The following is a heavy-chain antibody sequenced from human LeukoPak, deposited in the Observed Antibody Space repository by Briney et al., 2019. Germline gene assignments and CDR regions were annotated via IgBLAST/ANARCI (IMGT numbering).Heavy chain of an antibody. J-gene: IGHJ4*02. CDR2: IYYSGST. V-gene: IGHV4-31*03. CDR1: GGSISSGGYY. Sequence: PSQTLSLTCTVSGGSISSGGYYWSCISQHPGKGLEWIGYIYYSGSTYYNPSLKSRVTISVDTSKHQFSLKLSSVTAADTAVYYCARRIAAAGTPFDYWGQGTLVTVSS. D-gene: IGHD6-13*01. CDR3: ARRIAAAGTPFDY.